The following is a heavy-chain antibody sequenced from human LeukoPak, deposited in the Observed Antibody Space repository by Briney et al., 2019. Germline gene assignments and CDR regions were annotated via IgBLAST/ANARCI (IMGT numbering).Heavy chain of an antibody. CDR2: VSYDGSNE. CDR3: TRYDYVWGSNDY. Sequence: GGSLRLSCAASGFTFSSQAMHWVRQAPGKGLEWVAVVSYDGSNEYYADSVKGRFTVSRDNSKNTLYLQMNSLRAEDTAVYYCTRYDYVWGSNDYWGQGTLVTVSS. J-gene: IGHJ4*02. D-gene: IGHD3-16*01. V-gene: IGHV3-30*04. CDR1: GFTFSSQA.